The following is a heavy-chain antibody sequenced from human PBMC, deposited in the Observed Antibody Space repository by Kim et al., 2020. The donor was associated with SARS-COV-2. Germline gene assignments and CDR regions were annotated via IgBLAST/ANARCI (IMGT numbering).Heavy chain of an antibody. CDR2: ISAHNGNT. V-gene: IGHV1-18*01. CDR1: GYTFTSYG. Sequence: ASVKVSCKASGYTFTSYGISWVRQAPGQGLEWMGWISAHNGNTNYAQKLQGRVTMTTDTSTSTAYMELRRLRSDDTAVYYCARVYGSGSHTYYYYYYGMDVWGQGTTVTVSS. CDR3: ARVYGSGSHTYYYYYYGMDV. D-gene: IGHD3-10*01. J-gene: IGHJ6*02.